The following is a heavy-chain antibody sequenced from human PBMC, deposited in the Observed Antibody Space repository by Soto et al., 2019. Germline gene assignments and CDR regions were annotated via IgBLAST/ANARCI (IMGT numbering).Heavy chain of an antibody. CDR2: IYTGGTT. CDR3: AREVGYYYGLDV. J-gene: IGHJ6*02. V-gene: IGHV3-53*01. CDR1: GFTVSSNY. Sequence: EVQLVESGGGMIQPGGSLRLSCVASGFTVSSNYMSWVRQAPGKGLEWVSVIYTGGTTHYADSVKGRFTIARDNSKNTQYLQMNSLRDEDTAVYYCAREVGYYYGLDVWGQGTTVSVAS. D-gene: IGHD1-26*01.